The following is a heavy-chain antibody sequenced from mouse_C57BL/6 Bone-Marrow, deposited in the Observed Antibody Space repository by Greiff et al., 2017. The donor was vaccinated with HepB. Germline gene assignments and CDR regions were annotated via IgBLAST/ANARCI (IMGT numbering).Heavy chain of an antibody. D-gene: IGHD2-3*01. J-gene: IGHJ2*01. CDR2: ISSGGSYT. V-gene: IGHV5-6*02. CDR3: ARFDGYYPYYFDY. Sequence: DVMLVESGGDLVKPGGSLKLSCAASGFTFSSYGMSWVRQTPDKRLEWVATISSGGSYTYYPDSVKGRFTISRDNAKNTLYLQMSSLKSEDTAMYYCARFDGYYPYYFDYWGQGTTLTVSS. CDR1: GFTFSSYG.